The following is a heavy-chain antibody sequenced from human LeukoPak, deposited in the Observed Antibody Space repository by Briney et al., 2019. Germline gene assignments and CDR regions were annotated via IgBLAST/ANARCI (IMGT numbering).Heavy chain of an antibody. CDR3: ARTEESGYSYRYFGYYYYMDV. CDR1: GASISSYY. D-gene: IGHD5-18*01. V-gene: IGHV4-59*01. Sequence: SETLSLTCTVSGASISSYYWSWIRQPPGKGLEWIGYIYYSGSPNNNPPLKSRVTISVDTSKNQFSLKLSSVTAADTAVYYCARTEESGYSYRYFGYYYYMDVWGKGTTVTVSS. J-gene: IGHJ6*03. CDR2: IYYSGSP.